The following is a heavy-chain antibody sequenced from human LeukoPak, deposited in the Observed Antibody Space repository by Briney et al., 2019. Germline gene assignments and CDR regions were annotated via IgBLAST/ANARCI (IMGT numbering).Heavy chain of an antibody. D-gene: IGHD3-22*01. V-gene: IGHV3-15*01. Sequence: PGGSLRLSCAAYGFTFSNAWMSWVRQAPGKGLEWVGRIKSKTDDGTTDYAAPVKGRLTISRDDSKNTLNQQMNSLKTEDTAVYYCTTDWGYYDSSGYVNYWGQGTLVTVSS. CDR2: IKSKTDDGTT. CDR3: TTDWGYYDSSGYVNY. CDR1: GFTFSNAW. J-gene: IGHJ4*02.